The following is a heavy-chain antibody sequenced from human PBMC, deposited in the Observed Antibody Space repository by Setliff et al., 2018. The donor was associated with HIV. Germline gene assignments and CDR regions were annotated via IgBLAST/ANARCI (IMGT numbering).Heavy chain of an antibody. D-gene: IGHD5-12*01. CDR1: GYTFTDYY. Sequence: ASVKVSCKASGYTFTDYYMQWVRQAPGQGLEWMGRINPDSGGANYAQKFQGRVTMTRDTSISTAYMELSSLRSDDTAVYYCARDDRAVATILWGQGTLVTVPS. V-gene: IGHV1-2*06. J-gene: IGHJ4*02. CDR2: INPDSGGA. CDR3: ARDDRAVATIL.